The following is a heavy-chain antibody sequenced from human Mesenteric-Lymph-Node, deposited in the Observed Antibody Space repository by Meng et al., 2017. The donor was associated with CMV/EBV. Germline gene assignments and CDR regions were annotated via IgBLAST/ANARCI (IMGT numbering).Heavy chain of an antibody. CDR2: ISSSGNFI. CDR1: GFTFSTYS. V-gene: IGHV3-21*01. CDR3: ARDRRWELGWFDP. Sequence: GESLKISCATSGFTFSTYSLNWVRQAPGKGLEWVSSISSSGNFIYYSGSVKGRFTISRDNAKNSLYLQMNSLRAEDTAVYYCARDRRWELGWFDPWGQGTLVTVSS. D-gene: IGHD1-26*01. J-gene: IGHJ5*02.